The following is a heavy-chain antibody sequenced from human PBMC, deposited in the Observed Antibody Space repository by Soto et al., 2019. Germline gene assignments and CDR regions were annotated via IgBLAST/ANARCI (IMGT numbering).Heavy chain of an antibody. D-gene: IGHD6-13*01. V-gene: IGHV1-46*02. CDR2: INPYDGTR. Sequence: ASVNVSCKASGYTFNTYYIQWVRQAPGQGLDWVGIINPYDGTRTYAQNFQGRVTLTRDTSTTTVYMELGSLRSEDTAVYYCARAAAGAAVRYYFDHWGQGTLVTVSS. J-gene: IGHJ4*02. CDR3: ARAAAGAAVRYYFDH. CDR1: GYTFNTYY.